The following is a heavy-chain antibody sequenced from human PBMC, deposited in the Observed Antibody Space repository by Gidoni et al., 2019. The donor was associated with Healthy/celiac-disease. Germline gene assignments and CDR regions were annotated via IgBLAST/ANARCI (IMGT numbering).Heavy chain of an antibody. CDR2: ISSSSSYI. CDR3: ASDMGELDAFDI. J-gene: IGHJ3*02. CDR1: GFTFSSYS. Sequence: EVQLVESGGGLVKPGGSLRLSCAASGFTFSSYSMNWVRQAPGKGLEWVSSISSSSSYIYYADSVKGRFTISRDNAKNSLYLQMNSLRAEDTAVYYCASDMGELDAFDIWGQGTMVTVSS. D-gene: IGHD3-16*01. V-gene: IGHV3-21*01.